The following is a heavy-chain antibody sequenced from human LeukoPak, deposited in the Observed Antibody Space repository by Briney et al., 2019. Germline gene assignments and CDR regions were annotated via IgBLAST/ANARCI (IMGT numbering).Heavy chain of an antibody. J-gene: IGHJ4*02. CDR1: GYTFTGYY. CDR2: IAPNNGGT. D-gene: IGHD2-2*01. CDR3: ARDSSSFYGEY. Sequence: GASVKVSCKASGYTFTGYYIYWVRQAPGQGLEWMGWIAPNNGGTKYAEKFQGRVTMTRDTSISTAYMELSSLKSDDTAIYYCARDSSSFYGEYWGQGTLVTVPS. V-gene: IGHV1-2*02.